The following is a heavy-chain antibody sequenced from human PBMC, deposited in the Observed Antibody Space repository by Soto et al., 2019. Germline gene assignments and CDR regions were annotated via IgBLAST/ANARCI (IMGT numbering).Heavy chain of an antibody. CDR3: AHRRGGFGGGWTTPYFDY. J-gene: IGHJ4*02. Sequence: QITLKESGPPVVKPTQTLTLTCSLSGFSLNTGGVGVGWIRQPPGKALEWLAVIYWDDDKSWNPSLRDRLTINRDASDDQVVLTVTNMDPVDSGTYYCAHRRGGFGGGWTTPYFDYWGQGTLVTVSS. V-gene: IGHV2-5*02. CDR1: GFSLNTGGVG. CDR2: IYWDDDK. D-gene: IGHD6-19*01.